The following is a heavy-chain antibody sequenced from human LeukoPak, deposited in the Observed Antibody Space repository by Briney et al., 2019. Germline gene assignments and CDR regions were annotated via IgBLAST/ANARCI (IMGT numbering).Heavy chain of an antibody. Sequence: SETLSLTCTVSGGSVSTYYWNWIRQPPGKGLEWIGYIYYSERTNYNPSLKSRVTILIDTAKSQVSLKLASVTAADTAAYYCAGGHARTTGGFDFWGQGALVTVSS. CDR1: GGSVSTYY. CDR3: AGGHARTTGGFDF. CDR2: IYYSERT. D-gene: IGHD1-1*01. V-gene: IGHV4-59*02. J-gene: IGHJ4*02.